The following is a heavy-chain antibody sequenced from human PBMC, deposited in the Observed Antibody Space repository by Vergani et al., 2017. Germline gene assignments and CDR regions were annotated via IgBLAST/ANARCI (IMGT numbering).Heavy chain of an antibody. J-gene: IGHJ5*02. CDR1: GCSISSSSYY. CDR3: ARVRRFLELPRIGWFDP. V-gene: IGHV4-39*07. Sequence: QLQLQESGPGLVKPSETLSLTCTVSGCSISSSSYYWGWIRQPPGKGLEWIGSIYYSGSTYYNPSLKSRVTISVDTSKNQFSLKLSSVTAADTAVYYCARVRRFLELPRIGWFDPWGQGTLVTVSS. CDR2: IYYSGST. D-gene: IGHD3-3*01.